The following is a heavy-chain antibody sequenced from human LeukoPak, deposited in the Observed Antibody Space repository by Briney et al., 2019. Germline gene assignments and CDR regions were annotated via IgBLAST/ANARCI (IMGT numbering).Heavy chain of an antibody. V-gene: IGHV3-7*01. J-gene: IGHJ4*02. CDR2: IKQDGSEK. CDR3: ARDTGGGYSCYDC. D-gene: IGHD5-18*01. Sequence: GGSLRLSCAASGFTFSSYWMSWVRQAPGKGLEWVANIKQDGSEKYYVDSVKGRFTISRDNAKNSLYPQMNSLRAEDTAVYYCARDTGGGYSCYDCWGQGTLVTVSS. CDR1: GFTFSSYW.